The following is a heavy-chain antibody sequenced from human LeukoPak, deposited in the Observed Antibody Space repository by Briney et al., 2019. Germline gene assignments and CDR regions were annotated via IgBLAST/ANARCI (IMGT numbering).Heavy chain of an antibody. D-gene: IGHD2-21*02. Sequence: SETLSLTCIVSGASVSRESWTWIRQPAGKGLEWIGYIYDTGDTTYNPSLQSRLTMSVDTSKNQFSLRLTSVTAADTAVYYCARNGFRTPCGTGCYSDYMDVWGKGATVTVSS. V-gene: IGHV4-4*07. J-gene: IGHJ6*03. CDR1: GASVSRES. CDR3: ARNGFRTPCGTGCYSDYMDV. CDR2: IYDTGDT.